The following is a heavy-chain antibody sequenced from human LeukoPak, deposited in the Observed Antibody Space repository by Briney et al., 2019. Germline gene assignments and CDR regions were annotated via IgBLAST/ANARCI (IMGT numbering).Heavy chain of an antibody. J-gene: IGHJ4*02. Sequence: ASVKVSCKASGYTFTGYYMHWVRQAPGQGLEWMGWINPNSGGTNYAQKFQGRVAMTRDTSISTAYMELSRLRSDDTAVYYCARFPWFGELLSWPTSIDDYWGLGTLVTVSS. CDR2: INPNSGGT. V-gene: IGHV1-2*02. CDR1: GYTFTGYY. D-gene: IGHD3-10*01. CDR3: ARFPWFGELLSWPTSIDDY.